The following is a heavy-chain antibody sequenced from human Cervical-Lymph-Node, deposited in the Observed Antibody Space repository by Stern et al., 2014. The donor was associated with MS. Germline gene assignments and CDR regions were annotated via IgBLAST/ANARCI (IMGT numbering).Heavy chain of an antibody. CDR3: ARDYGDYAFDY. CDR2: SYPGASDT. J-gene: IGHJ4*02. Sequence: EVQLVESGAEVKKPGESLKISCKGSGYSFTANWIAWVSQMPGQGLEWIGTSYPGASDTIYSPSFQGQVPISADKSISTAYLQWSSLKASDTAMYYCARDYGDYAFDYWGQGTLVTVSS. D-gene: IGHD4-17*01. CDR1: GYSFTANW. V-gene: IGHV5-51*01.